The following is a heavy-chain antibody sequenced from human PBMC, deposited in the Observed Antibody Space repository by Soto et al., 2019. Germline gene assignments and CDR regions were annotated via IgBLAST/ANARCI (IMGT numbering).Heavy chain of an antibody. V-gene: IGHV3-48*02. D-gene: IGHD6-6*01. J-gene: IGHJ6*02. CDR1: GFTFSSYS. CDR2: ISSSSSTI. Sequence: EVQLVESGGGLVQPGGSLRLSCAASGFTFSSYSMNWVRKSPGKGLEWVSYISSSSSTIYYADSVKGRCTISRENAKNSLYLQMSSLRDEDTAVYYWAMPEYSRSSYGMDVWGQGTTVTVSS. CDR3: AMPEYSRSSYGMDV.